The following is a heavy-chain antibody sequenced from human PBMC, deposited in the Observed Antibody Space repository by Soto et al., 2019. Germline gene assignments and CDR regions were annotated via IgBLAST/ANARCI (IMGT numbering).Heavy chain of an antibody. D-gene: IGHD5-18*01. CDR2: IYYSGST. Sequence: QVQLQESGPGLVKPSQTLSLTCTVSGGSISSGGYYWSWIRQHPGKGLEWIGYIYYSGSTYYNPSARSRVIISVATSKIQFSLKLSAVTAGDTAVYYCARVYTVLVTCWFVPWGQGTLVSGS. V-gene: IGHV4-31*03. J-gene: IGHJ5*02. CDR1: GGSISSGGYY. CDR3: ARVYTVLVTCWFVP.